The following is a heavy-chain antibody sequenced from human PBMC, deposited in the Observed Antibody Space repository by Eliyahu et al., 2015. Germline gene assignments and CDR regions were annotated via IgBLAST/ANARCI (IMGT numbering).Heavy chain of an antibody. CDR1: GGSFSGYY. J-gene: IGHJ4*02. D-gene: IGHD1-1*01. CDR3: ASGRTGY. V-gene: IGHV4-34*01. Sequence: QVQLQQWGAGLLKPSETLSLTCXVYGGSFSGYYWSXIRQPPGKGLEWIGEINHSGXTNYXPSLKSRVTISVDTSKNQFSLKLSSVTAADTAVYYCASGRTGYWGQGTLVTVSS. CDR2: INHSGXT.